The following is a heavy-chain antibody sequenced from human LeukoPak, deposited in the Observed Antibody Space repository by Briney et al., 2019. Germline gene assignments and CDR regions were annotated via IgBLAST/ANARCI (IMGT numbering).Heavy chain of an antibody. J-gene: IGHJ4*02. CDR1: GFTFSDYY. V-gene: IGHV3-23*01. CDR3: AKDHPSGPTFDY. CDR2: ITGSTSRT. D-gene: IGHD3-10*01. Sequence: GSLRLSCAASGFTFSDYYMSWIRQAPGKGLEWVSTITGSTSRTYYADSVKGRFTISRDNSKNTLYLQMNSLRAEDTAVYYCAKDHPSGPTFDYWGQGTLVTVSS.